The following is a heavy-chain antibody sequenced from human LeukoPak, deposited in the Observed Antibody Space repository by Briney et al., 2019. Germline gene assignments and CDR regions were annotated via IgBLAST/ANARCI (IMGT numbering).Heavy chain of an antibody. J-gene: IGHJ4*02. CDR3: ATGRYDSSGYLFDY. Sequence: ASVKVSCTVSGYTLTELSMHWVRQAPGKGLEWMGCFDPEDGETIYAQKFQGRVTMTEGTSTDTAYMELNSLRSEDTAVYYCATGRYDSSGYLFDYWGQGTLVTVSS. D-gene: IGHD3-22*01. V-gene: IGHV1-24*01. CDR1: GYTLTELS. CDR2: FDPEDGET.